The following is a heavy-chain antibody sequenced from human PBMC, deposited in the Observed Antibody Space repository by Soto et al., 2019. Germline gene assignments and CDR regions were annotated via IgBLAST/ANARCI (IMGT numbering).Heavy chain of an antibody. V-gene: IGHV3-33*06. CDR3: AKMVGVSVAAAGFDL. CDR2: VWFDGSNE. CDR1: GFIFSSYC. D-gene: IGHD6-13*01. J-gene: IGHJ4*02. Sequence: GGSLRLSCVASGFIFSSYCMHWVRQAPGKGLEWVAVVWFDGSNEFYADSVKGRFTISRDNSKKTLFLQMNSLRAEDTAVYYCAKMVGVSVAAAGFDLWGQGTLVTVSS.